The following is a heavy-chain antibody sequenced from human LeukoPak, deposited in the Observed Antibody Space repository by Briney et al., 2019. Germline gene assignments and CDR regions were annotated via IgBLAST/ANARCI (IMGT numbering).Heavy chain of an antibody. CDR2: ISAYNGNT. CDR3: ARDLGCYGSGSYYY. V-gene: IGHV1-18*01. D-gene: IGHD3-10*01. J-gene: IGHJ4*02. CDR1: GYTFTSYG. Sequence: VASVKVSCKASGYTFTSYGISWVRQAPGQGLEWMGWISAYNGNTNYAQKLQGRVTMTTDTSTSTAYMELRSLRSDDTAVYYCARDLGCYGSGSYYYWGQGTLVTVSS.